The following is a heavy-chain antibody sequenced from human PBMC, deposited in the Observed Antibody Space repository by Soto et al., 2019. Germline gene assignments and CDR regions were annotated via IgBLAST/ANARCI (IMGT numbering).Heavy chain of an antibody. CDR1: GGSITTSSYY. Sequence: SETLSLTCTVSGGSITTSSYYWGWIRQPPGKGLEWMGSIYYTGSTYYNPSLKSRVTISIDTSKSQFSLKLRSVTAADTAVYYCARGFSIDWYTYYFDYWGQGPLVTVSS. V-gene: IGHV4-39*01. J-gene: IGHJ4*02. CDR2: IYYTGST. D-gene: IGHD3-3*02. CDR3: ARGFSIDWYTYYFDY.